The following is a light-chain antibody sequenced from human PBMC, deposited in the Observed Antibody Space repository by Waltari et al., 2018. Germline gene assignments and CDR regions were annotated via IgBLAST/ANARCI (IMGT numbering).Light chain of an antibody. CDR1: QSVSSN. CDR3: QQYNNWPPWT. CDR2: GAS. J-gene: IGKJ1*01. Sequence: EVVLTQSPATLSVSPGERPTLSCRARQSVSSNLAWYQQKPGQAPRLLIYGASTRATGIPARFSGSGSGTEFTLTISSLQSEDFAVYYCQQYNNWPPWTFGQGTKVEIK. V-gene: IGKV3-15*01.